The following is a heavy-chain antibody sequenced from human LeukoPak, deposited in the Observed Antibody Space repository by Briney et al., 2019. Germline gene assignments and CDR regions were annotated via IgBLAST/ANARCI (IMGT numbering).Heavy chain of an antibody. Sequence: PSETLSLTCAVYGGAFSGYYWSWIRQPPGKGLGWIGEINHSGSTNYNPSPQRRVTLSVGPSQNPSSLKLSSVTAADTAVYYCARGPETVWTHMTAYCGQGTPATASS. D-gene: IGHD1-14*01. CDR1: GGAFSGYY. V-gene: IGHV4-34*01. CDR3: ARGPETVWTHMTAY. J-gene: IGHJ1*01. CDR2: INHSGST.